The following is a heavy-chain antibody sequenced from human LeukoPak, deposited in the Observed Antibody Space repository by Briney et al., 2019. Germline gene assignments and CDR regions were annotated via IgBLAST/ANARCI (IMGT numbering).Heavy chain of an antibody. J-gene: IGHJ4*02. V-gene: IGHV3-21*01. Sequence: GGSLRLSCAASGFTFSSYSMNWVRQAPGKGLEWVSSITSRSSYIYYADSVKGRFNISRDHAKNSLYLQMNSLRAEDTAVYYCARVPHDIVVVVAASPDYWGQGTRVTVSS. CDR1: GFTFSSYS. CDR3: ARVPHDIVVVVAASPDY. CDR2: ITSRSSYI. D-gene: IGHD2-15*01.